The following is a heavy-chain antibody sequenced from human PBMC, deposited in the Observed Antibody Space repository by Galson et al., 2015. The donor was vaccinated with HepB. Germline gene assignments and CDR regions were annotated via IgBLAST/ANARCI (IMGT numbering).Heavy chain of an antibody. CDR1: GFTFSGYS. D-gene: IGHD3-9*01. CDR3: ARDARPRYGPLPGFHVFDY. Sequence: SLRLSCAASGFTFSGYSMNWVRQAPGKGLEWVSSISFTNNFINYADSVKGRFTISGDKAKNSLYLQIGSLRAEDTAVYYCARDARPRYGPLPGFHVFDYWGQGILVAVSS. J-gene: IGHJ4*02. CDR2: ISFTNNFI. V-gene: IGHV3-21*01.